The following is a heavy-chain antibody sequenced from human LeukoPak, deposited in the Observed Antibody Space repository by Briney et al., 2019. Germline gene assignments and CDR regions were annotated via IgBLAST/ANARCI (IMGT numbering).Heavy chain of an antibody. CDR1: GYSTISGYY. CDR2: IYHSGST. J-gene: IGHJ4*02. D-gene: IGHD3-22*01. CDR3: ASYDSCTKETAFDY. Sequence: PSETLSLTCAVSGYSTISGYYWGWIRQPPGKGLEWIGSIYHSGSTYYNPSLKSRVTISVDTSKNQFSLKLSSVTAADTAVYYCASYDSCTKETAFDYWGQGTLVTVSS. V-gene: IGHV4-38-2*01.